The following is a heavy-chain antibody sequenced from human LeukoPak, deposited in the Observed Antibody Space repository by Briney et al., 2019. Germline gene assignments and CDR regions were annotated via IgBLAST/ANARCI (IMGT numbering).Heavy chain of an antibody. CDR3: ARDFAWGSGGAPIDDNWLDP. J-gene: IGHJ5*02. D-gene: IGHD7-27*01. CDR1: GYTFTSYD. CDR2: ISSAGNT. V-gene: IGHV1-18*01. Sequence: ASVKVSCKASGYTFTSYDINWVRQAPGHGLEWMGWISSAGNTNYAPKFQDRATMTTDTSTSTAYIELRSLRFDDTAVYYCARDFAWGSGGAPIDDNWLDPWGQGTLVTVSS.